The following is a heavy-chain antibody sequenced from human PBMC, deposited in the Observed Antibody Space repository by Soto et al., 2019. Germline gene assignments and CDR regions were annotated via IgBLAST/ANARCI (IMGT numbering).Heavy chain of an antibody. CDR2: IKQDGSEK. CDR3: ARVWTVGYCSSTGCYSGMDV. D-gene: IGHD2-2*02. Sequence: LTCTVSGVSISSYCWSWVRQAQGKGLWWVANIKQDGSEKYYVDSVKGRFTISRDNAKNSLYLQMNSLRAEDTAVYYCARVWTVGYCSSTGCYSGMDVWGQGTTVTVSS. CDR1: GVSISSYC. J-gene: IGHJ6*02. V-gene: IGHV3-7*03.